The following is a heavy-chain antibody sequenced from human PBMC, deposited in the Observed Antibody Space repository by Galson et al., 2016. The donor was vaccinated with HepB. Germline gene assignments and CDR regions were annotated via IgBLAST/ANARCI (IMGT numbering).Heavy chain of an antibody. D-gene: IGHD1-1*01. CDR3: ARPTLTNRKAFDI. V-gene: IGHV4-39*01. CDR2: IYYTGSP. Sequence: SETLSLTCTVSGGSISGSSYYWAWIRQSPGKGLEWIGTIYYTGSPYYNPSLKSRVTISVDMSKNQFSLKLSSVTAADTAGYYCARPTLTNRKAFDIWGQGTMVTVSS. CDR1: GGSISGSSYY. J-gene: IGHJ3*02.